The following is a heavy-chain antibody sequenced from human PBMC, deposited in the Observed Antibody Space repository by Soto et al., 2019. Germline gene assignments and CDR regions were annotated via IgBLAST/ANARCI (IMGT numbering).Heavy chain of an antibody. CDR3: ARVDIIAADGRLNYGMDV. Sequence: SETLSLTCAVYGGSFSCYYWSWIRQPPGKGLEWIGEINHSGSTNYNPSLKSRVTISVDTSKNQFSLKLSSVTAADTAVYYCARVDIIAADGRLNYGMDVWGQGTTVTVSS. CDR1: GGSFSCYY. CDR2: INHSGST. V-gene: IGHV4-34*01. J-gene: IGHJ6*02. D-gene: IGHD6-13*01.